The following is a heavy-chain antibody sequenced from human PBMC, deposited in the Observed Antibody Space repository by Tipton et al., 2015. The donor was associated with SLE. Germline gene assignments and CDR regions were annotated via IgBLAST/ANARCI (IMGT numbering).Heavy chain of an antibody. V-gene: IGHV4-30-2*01. CDR3: ATSPYYYDRSGFYYLNWFDP. CDR2: IYHSGSI. J-gene: IGHJ5*02. D-gene: IGHD3-22*01. Sequence: LRLFCAVSGESISSGANSWSWIRQPPGKGLEWIGYIYHSGSIFYNPSLKSRVTISLDRSKNQFSLRLSSVTAADTAVYYCATSPYYYDRSGFYYLNWFDPWGQGTLVTVSS. CDR1: GESISSGANS.